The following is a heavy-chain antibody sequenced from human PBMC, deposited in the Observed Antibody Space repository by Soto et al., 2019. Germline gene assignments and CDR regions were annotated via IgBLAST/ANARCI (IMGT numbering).Heavy chain of an antibody. J-gene: IGHJ5*02. D-gene: IGHD3-22*01. Sequence: SETLSLTCAVSGGSISSSNWWSWVRQPPGKGLEWIGEIYHSGSTNYNPSLKSRVTISVDKSKNQFSLKLSSVTAADTAVYYCARVNTMIVVVITTGWFDPWGQGTLVTVS. V-gene: IGHV4-4*02. CDR2: IYHSGST. CDR1: GGSISSSNW. CDR3: ARVNTMIVVVITTGWFDP.